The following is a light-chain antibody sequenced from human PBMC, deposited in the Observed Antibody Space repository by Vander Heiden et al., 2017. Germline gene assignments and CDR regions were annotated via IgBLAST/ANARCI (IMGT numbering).Light chain of an antibody. J-gene: IGKJ2*01. V-gene: IGKV1-16*01. CDR1: QGISNY. CDR2: AAS. CDR3: QQYNTNPPT. Sequence: DITLTPSPSSLSVSASDTVTITCRASQGISNYLAWFQQKPGKAPKSLIYAASSLHTGVPSRFSGSGSGTDFTLTISSLQPEDFATYHCQQYNTNPPTFGQGTKLEIK.